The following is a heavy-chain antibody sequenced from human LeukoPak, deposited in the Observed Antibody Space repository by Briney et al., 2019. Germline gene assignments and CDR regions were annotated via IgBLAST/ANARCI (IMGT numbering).Heavy chain of an antibody. J-gene: IGHJ4*02. CDR2: ITSGSSYK. CDR1: GFTFNSYN. V-gene: IGHV3-21*01. Sequence: GGSLRLSCTASGFTFNSYNMNWVRQAPGKGLEWVSSITSGSSYKYYADSVKGRFTISRDNAKNSLYLQMNSLRAEDTAVYYCARVGVSLLRAAFDYWGQGTLVTVSS. CDR3: ARVGVSLLRAAFDY. D-gene: IGHD5/OR15-5a*01.